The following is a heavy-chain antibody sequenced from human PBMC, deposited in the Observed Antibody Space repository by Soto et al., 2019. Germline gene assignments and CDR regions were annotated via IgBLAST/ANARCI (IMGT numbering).Heavy chain of an antibody. V-gene: IGHV4-39*01. CDR2: IYSSGNT. Sequence: QLQLQESGPGLVKASETLALTCSVSGGSTSSNEYYWAWIRQPPGKGLEWIAAIYSSGNTYYNASLKSRVSVSIDTSNNLVFMKLPSVPARDTAVYYCARLLVTPFGMDVWGQGTTVTV. J-gene: IGHJ6*02. CDR3: ARLLVTPFGMDV. CDR1: GGSTSSNEYY.